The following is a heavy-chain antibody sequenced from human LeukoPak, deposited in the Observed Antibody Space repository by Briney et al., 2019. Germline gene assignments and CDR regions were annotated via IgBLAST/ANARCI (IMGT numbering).Heavy chain of an antibody. CDR3: ARGDYDSSGYYHDY. CDR1: GGSISSYY. D-gene: IGHD3-22*01. V-gene: IGHV4-59*01. J-gene: IGHJ4*02. CDR2: IYYSGST. Sequence: SETLSLTCTVSGGSISSYYWSWIRQPPGKGLEGIGYIYYSGSTNYNPSLKSRVTISVDTSKNQFSLELSSVTAADTAVYYCARGDYDSSGYYHDYWGQGTLVTVSS.